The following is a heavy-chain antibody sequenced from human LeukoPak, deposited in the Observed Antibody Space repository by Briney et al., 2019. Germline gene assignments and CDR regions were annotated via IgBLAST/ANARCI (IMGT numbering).Heavy chain of an antibody. V-gene: IGHV4-34*01. CDR1: RGSFSGYY. J-gene: IGHJ4*02. Sequence: SETLSLTCAVYRGSFSGYYWTWIRQSPGKGLEWIGEINHSGTTNYNPTLKSRVTISIDTSKNQFSLKLSSVTAADTAVYYCARGPTIDYDILTGYYYFDYWGQGTLVTVSS. CDR2: INHSGTT. D-gene: IGHD3-9*01. CDR3: ARGPTIDYDILTGYYYFDY.